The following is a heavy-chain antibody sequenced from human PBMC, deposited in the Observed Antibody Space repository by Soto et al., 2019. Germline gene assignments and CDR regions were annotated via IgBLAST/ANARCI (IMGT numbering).Heavy chain of an antibody. J-gene: IGHJ3*02. CDR1: GFTFDDFA. Sequence: EAQLVESGGGLVQPGRSLRLSCAASGFTFDDFAMHWVRQAPGRGLEWVSGINWSGGSSGYSDSVEGRFTISRDNAKNSLYLEMNSLRVEDTALFCCVNGNDQQLVEGGPFDMWGQGTMVTVSS. D-gene: IGHD6-13*01. CDR3: VNGNDQQLVEGGPFDM. CDR2: INWSGGSS. V-gene: IGHV3-9*01.